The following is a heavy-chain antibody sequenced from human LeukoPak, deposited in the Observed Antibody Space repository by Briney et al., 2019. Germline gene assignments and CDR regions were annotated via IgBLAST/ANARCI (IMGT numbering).Heavy chain of an antibody. CDR1: GYTFTSYG. J-gene: IGHJ4*02. CDR3: ARVGASSTSCTPLDY. CDR2: ISAYNGNT. Sequence: ASVKVSCKASGYTFTSYGISWVRQAPGQGPEWMGWISAYNGNTNYAQKLQGRVTMTTDTSTSTAYMELRSLRSDDTAVYYCARVGASSTSCTPLDYWGQGTLVTVSS. V-gene: IGHV1-18*01. D-gene: IGHD2-2*01.